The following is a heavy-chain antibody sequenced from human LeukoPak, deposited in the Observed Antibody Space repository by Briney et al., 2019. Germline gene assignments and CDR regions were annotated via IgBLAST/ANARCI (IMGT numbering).Heavy chain of an antibody. CDR2: IYYSGST. D-gene: IGHD3-3*01. V-gene: IGHV4-59*08. CDR3: ARQETYYDFWSGYYNRGWFDP. CDR1: GGSISSYY. J-gene: IGHJ5*02. Sequence: SETLSLTCTVSGGSISSYYWSWIRQPPGKGPEWIGYIYYSGSTNYNPSLKSRVTISVDTSKNQFSLKLSSVTAADTAVYYCARQETYYDFWSGYYNRGWFDPWGQGTLVTVSS.